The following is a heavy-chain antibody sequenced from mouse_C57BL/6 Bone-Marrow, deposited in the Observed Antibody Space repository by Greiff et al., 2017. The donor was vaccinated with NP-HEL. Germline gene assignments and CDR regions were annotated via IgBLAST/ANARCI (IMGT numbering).Heavy chain of an antibody. CDR2: FYPGSGSI. J-gene: IGHJ1*03. Sequence: VHLVESGAELVKPGASVKLSCKASGYTFTEYTIHWVKQRSGQGLEWIGWFYPGSGSIKYNEKFKDKATLTADKSSSTVYMALSRLTSEDSAVYFCARHGEYFGSSYGYFDVWGTGTTVTVSS. CDR3: ARHGEYFGSSYGYFDV. D-gene: IGHD1-1*01. V-gene: IGHV1-62-2*01. CDR1: GYTFTEYT.